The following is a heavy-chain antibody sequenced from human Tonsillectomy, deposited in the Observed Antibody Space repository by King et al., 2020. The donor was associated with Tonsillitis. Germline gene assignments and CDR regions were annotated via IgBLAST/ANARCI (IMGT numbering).Heavy chain of an antibody. CDR3: ARADGIVGATSHFDY. CDR1: GFTFSTYT. D-gene: IGHD1-26*01. J-gene: IGHJ4*02. CDR2: INGRSNYI. V-gene: IGHV3-21*01. Sequence: EVQLVESGGDLVKPGGSLRLSCAASGFTFSTYTMNWVRQAPGKGLEWVSSINGRSNYIYYADSVKGRFTISRDNAKNTLFLQMTSLRAEDTAFYYCARADGIVGATSHFDYWGQGTLVTVSS.